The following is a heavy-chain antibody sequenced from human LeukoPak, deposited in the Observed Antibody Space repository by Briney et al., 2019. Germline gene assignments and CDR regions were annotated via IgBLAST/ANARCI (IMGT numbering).Heavy chain of an antibody. CDR1: GYTFTDYY. CDR3: ARANFLYCSSSTCLFDY. CDR2: INPNDGDT. D-gene: IGHD2-2*01. J-gene: IGHJ4*02. V-gene: IGHV1-2*02. Sequence: ASVKVSCKAFGYTFTDYYMHWVRQAPGQGFEWMGWINPNDGDTNYAQKFQGRVTMTRDTSISTAHMEVSRLRSDDTAVYYCARANFLYCSSSTCLFDYWGQGTLVTVSS.